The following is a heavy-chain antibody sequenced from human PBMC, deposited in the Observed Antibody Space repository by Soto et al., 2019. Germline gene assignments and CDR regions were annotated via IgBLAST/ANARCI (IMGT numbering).Heavy chain of an antibody. V-gene: IGHV1-8*01. CDR3: ARDRQRAYCTGDSCYSYFDY. Sequence: ASVKVSCKASGYTFTSYDINWVRQATGQGLEWMGWMNPNSGYTNYNPSLKSRVTMSVDTSKNQFSLKLTSVTAADTAVYYCARDRQRAYCTGDSCYSYFDYWGQGTQVTVSS. CDR2: MNPNSGYT. D-gene: IGHD2-15*01. CDR1: GYTFTSYD. J-gene: IGHJ4*02.